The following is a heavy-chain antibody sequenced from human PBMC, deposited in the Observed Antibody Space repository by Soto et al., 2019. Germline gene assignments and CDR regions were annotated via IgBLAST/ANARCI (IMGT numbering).Heavy chain of an antibody. V-gene: IGHV4-39*01. D-gene: IGHD3-22*01. CDR3: AGGDYYHSSGYYLHHYTMDV. Sequence: SETLSLTCTVSGGSISSSSYYWGWIRQPPGKGLEWIGNVYYGGSTYYNPSLKSRVTISVETSKSQFSLKLSSVTAADTAVYYCAGGDYYHSSGYYLHHYTMDVWGQGPTVTVSS. CDR1: GGSISSSSYY. J-gene: IGHJ6*02. CDR2: VYYGGST.